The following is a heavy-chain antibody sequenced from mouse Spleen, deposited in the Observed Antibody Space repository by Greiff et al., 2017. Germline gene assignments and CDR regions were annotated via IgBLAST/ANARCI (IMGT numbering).Heavy chain of an antibody. V-gene: IGHV5-4*01. CDR3: ARDHSNPYYFDY. D-gene: IGHD2-5*01. CDR1: GFTFSSYA. CDR2: ISDGGSYT. Sequence: DVMLVESGGGLVKPGGSLKLSCAASGFTFSSYAMSWVRQTPEKRLEWVATISDGGSYTYYPDNVKGRFTISRDNAKNNLYLQMSHLKSEDTAMYYCARDHSNPYYFDYWGQGTTLTVSS. J-gene: IGHJ2*01.